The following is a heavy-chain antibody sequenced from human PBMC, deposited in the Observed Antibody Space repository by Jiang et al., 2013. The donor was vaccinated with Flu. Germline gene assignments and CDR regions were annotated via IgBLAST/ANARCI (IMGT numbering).Heavy chain of an antibody. CDR3: ARTRRRDTTMLTGVWFDP. J-gene: IGHJ5*02. D-gene: IGHD5-18*01. Sequence: KPTQTLTLTCTFSGFSLSTSAMCVSWIRQPPGKALEWLALIDWNDDKYYSTSLKTRLTISKDTSKNQVVLTMTNMDPVDTATYYCARTRRRDTTMLTGVWFDPWGQGTLVTVSS. CDR2: IDWNDDK. CDR1: GFSLSTSAMC. V-gene: IGHV2-70*01.